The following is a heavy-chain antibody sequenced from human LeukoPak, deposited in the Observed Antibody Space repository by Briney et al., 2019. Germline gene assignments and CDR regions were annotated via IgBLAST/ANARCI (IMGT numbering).Heavy chain of an antibody. CDR2: IYPGDSDT. D-gene: IGHD3-10*01. V-gene: IGHV5-51*01. CDR3: ARIPLWFGESSFDY. CDR1: GYSFTNHW. J-gene: IGHJ4*02. Sequence: GESLKISRKASGYSFTNHWIGWVRQKPGKGLEWMGIIYPGDSDTRYSPPFQGQVTISADKSISTAYLQWSSLKASDTAMYYCARIPLWFGESSFDYWGQGTLVTVSS.